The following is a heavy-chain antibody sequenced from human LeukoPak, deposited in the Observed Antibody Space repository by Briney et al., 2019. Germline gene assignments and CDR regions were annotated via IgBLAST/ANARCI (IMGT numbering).Heavy chain of an antibody. Sequence: SQTLSLTCTVSGGSISSGDYYWIWIRQPPGKGLEWIGYIYYSGSTYYNPSLKSRVTISVDTSKNQFSLKLSSVTAADTAVYYCARDPFGNYGGYDYWGQGTLVTVSS. V-gene: IGHV4-30-4*01. D-gene: IGHD1-7*01. CDR3: ARDPFGNYGGYDY. CDR2: IYYSGST. CDR1: GGSISSGDYY. J-gene: IGHJ4*02.